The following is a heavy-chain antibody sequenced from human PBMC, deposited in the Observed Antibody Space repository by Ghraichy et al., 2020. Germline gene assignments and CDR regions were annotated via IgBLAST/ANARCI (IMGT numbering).Heavy chain of an antibody. CDR1: GYTFTGYY. CDR2: IHPNSGDT. V-gene: IGHV1-2*06. Sequence: ASVKVSCKASGYTFTGYYMHWVRQAPGQGLEWMGRIHPNSGDTNSAQKFQGRVTMTRDTSISTAYMELSSLRSDDTAIYYCATFGSGTYFDYWGQGTLVTVSS. D-gene: IGHD3-10*01. CDR3: ATFGSGTYFDY. J-gene: IGHJ4*02.